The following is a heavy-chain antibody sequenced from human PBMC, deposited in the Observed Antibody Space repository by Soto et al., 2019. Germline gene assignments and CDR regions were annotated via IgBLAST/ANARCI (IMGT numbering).Heavy chain of an antibody. Sequence: QLLESGGGLVQPGGSLRLSCTASGFTFSNYGMNWVRQAPGKGLEWVSAISGDGDRTYYTDSVKGRFSISRDNSKNTLFLQINSLRDEDTAVYYCAKEHGCRQPFDYWGQGTLVTVSS. CDR3: AKEHGCRQPFDY. V-gene: IGHV3-23*01. CDR2: ISGDGDRT. CDR1: GFTFSNYG. J-gene: IGHJ4*02. D-gene: IGHD6-19*01.